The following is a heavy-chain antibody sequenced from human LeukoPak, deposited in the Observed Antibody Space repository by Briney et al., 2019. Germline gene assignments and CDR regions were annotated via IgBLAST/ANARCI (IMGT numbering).Heavy chain of an antibody. CDR3: ARDSRITMVRGVIGWY. V-gene: IGHV3-7*03. Sequence: GGSLRLSCVGSGFTFSDYAMSWVRQAPGKGLEWVANIKQDGSEKYYVGSVKGRFTISRDNAKNSLYLQMNSLRAEDTAVYYCARDSRITMVRGVIGWYWGQGTLVTVSS. D-gene: IGHD3-10*01. CDR2: IKQDGSEK. CDR1: GFTFSDYA. J-gene: IGHJ4*02.